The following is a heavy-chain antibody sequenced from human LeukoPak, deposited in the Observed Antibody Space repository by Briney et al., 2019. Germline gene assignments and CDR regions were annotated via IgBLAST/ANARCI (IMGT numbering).Heavy chain of an antibody. J-gene: IGHJ4*02. D-gene: IGHD3-16*01. CDR2: IKIDGSGT. Sequence: PGGSLRLSCVASGFTFSSYWMHWVRQAPGKGLVWVSRIKIDGSGTGYADSVKGRFTISRDNAKNTLYLQMNSLRADDTAVYYCARDPGAYFDYWGQGTLVTVSS. V-gene: IGHV3-74*01. CDR1: GFTFSSYW. CDR3: ARDPGAYFDY.